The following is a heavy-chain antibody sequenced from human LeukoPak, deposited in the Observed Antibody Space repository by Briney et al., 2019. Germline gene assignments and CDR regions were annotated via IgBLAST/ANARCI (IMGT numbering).Heavy chain of an antibody. D-gene: IGHD5-18*01. J-gene: IGHJ4*02. V-gene: IGHV3-30*03. Sequence: GRSLRLSCAASGFTFSTYVMHWVRQAPGKGLEWVAVISYDGSNKYYADSVKGRFTISRDNSKNTLYLQMNSLRAEDTAVYYCARDVSWDQGKHTAMAGDYFDYWGQGTLVTVSS. CDR3: ARDVSWDQGKHTAMAGDYFDY. CDR2: ISYDGSNK. CDR1: GFTFSTYV.